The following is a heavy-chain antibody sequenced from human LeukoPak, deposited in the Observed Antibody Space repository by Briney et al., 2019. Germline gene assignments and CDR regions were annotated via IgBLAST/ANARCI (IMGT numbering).Heavy chain of an antibody. V-gene: IGHV3-21*01. CDR1: GFTFSSYS. CDR3: ARVSVVELQNYSGYPSGAFDI. Sequence: GGSLRLSCAASGFTFSSYSMNWVRQAPGKGLEWVSSISTSRSYIYYADSVKGRFTISRDNAKNSLYLQMNSLRAEDTAVYYCARVSVVELQNYSGYPSGAFDIWGQGTMVTVSS. D-gene: IGHD1-26*01. J-gene: IGHJ3*02. CDR2: ISTSRSYI.